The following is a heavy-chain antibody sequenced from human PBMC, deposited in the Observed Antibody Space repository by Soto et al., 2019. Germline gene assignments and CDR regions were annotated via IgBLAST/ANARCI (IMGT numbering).Heavy chain of an antibody. D-gene: IGHD3-16*02. CDR2: ISYDGSNK. J-gene: IGHJ3*02. V-gene: IGHV3-30-3*01. Sequence: QVQLVESGGGVVQPGRSLRLSCAASGFTFSSYAMHWVRQAPGKGLEWVAVISYDGSNKYYADSVKGRFTISRDNSKNTLYLQMNRLTAEDTAVYYCARGRRGELSVRDAFHIWGQGTMVTVSS. CDR1: GFTFSSYA. CDR3: ARGRRGELSVRDAFHI.